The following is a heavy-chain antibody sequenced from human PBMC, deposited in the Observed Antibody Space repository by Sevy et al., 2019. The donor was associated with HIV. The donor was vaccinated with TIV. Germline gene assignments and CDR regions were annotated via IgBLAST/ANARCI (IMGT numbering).Heavy chain of an antibody. CDR1: GFTFRNFW. J-gene: IGHJ5*02. D-gene: IGHD4-17*01. V-gene: IGHV3-7*01. CDR2: IRQDGSEK. CDR3: ARDQHDYGGNLRTGWFDP. Sequence: GGSLRLSCAVSGFTFRNFWMSWVRQAPGKGLEWVANIRQDGSEKYYVDSVRGRFTISRDNAKNSLFLQLNSLRVEDTALYYCARDQHDYGGNLRTGWFDPWGQGTLVTVSS.